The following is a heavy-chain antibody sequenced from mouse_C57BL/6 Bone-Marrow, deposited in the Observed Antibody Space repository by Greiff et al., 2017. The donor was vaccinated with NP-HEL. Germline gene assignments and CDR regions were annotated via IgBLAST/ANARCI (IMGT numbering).Heavy chain of an antibody. Sequence: QVQLQQSGAELSHSGASVKLSCKASGYTFTTYWMHWVKQRPGQGLEWIGYINPSSGYTKYNQKFKDKATLTADKSSSTAYMQLSSLTYEDSAVYYCARLLRDYWGQGTTLTVSS. CDR1: GYTFTTYW. J-gene: IGHJ2*01. V-gene: IGHV1-7*01. CDR2: INPSSGYT. D-gene: IGHD1-1*01. CDR3: ARLLRDY.